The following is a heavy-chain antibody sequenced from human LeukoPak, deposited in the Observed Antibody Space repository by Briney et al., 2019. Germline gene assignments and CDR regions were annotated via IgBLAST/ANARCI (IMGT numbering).Heavy chain of an antibody. Sequence: PGGSLRLACAASGFSFSTYTMSWVPQTPGRGLEWVASIYGSGRATPLYSESVKSRFSISRDNSENTVYLQMDSLRAEDTAVYYCAKDKVPDDRWNFDYWGQGALVTVSS. CDR1: GFSFSTYT. V-gene: IGHV3-23*01. J-gene: IGHJ4*02. D-gene: IGHD1-1*01. CDR2: IYGSGRATP. CDR3: AKDKVPDDRWNFDY.